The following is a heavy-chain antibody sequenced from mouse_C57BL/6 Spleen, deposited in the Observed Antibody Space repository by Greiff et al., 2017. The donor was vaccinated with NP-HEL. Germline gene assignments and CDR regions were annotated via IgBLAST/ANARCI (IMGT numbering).Heavy chain of an antibody. CDR2: ISSGSSTI. J-gene: IGHJ4*01. Sequence: EVKLVESGGGLVKPGGSLKLSCAASGFTFSDYGMHWVRQAPEKGLEWVAYISSGSSTIYYADTVKGRFTISRDNAKNTLFLQMTSLRSEDTAMYYCARRDDYENAMDYWGQGTSVTVSS. CDR1: GFTFSDYG. CDR3: ARRDDYENAMDY. V-gene: IGHV5-17*01. D-gene: IGHD2-4*01.